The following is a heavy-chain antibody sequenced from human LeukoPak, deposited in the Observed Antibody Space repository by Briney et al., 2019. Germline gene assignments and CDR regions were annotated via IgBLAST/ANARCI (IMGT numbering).Heavy chain of an antibody. Sequence: SETLSLTCTVSGDSISSRSWSWIRQPPGEGLEWIGYIYYSGSGRTTYNPSLKSRVTISADTSKNQFSLKLSSLTAADTAVYYCARQYYSDRSAYYAYYDFWSQGTLVTVSS. CDR3: ARQYYSDRSAYYAYYDF. J-gene: IGHJ4*02. D-gene: IGHD3-22*01. CDR2: IYYSGSGRT. CDR1: GDSISSRS. V-gene: IGHV4-59*11.